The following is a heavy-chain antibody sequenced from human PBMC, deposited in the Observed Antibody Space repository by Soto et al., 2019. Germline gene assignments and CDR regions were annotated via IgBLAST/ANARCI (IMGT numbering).Heavy chain of an antibody. J-gene: IGHJ4*02. CDR3: ARDGIKYRAFRGYFDY. CDR2: IWYDGSNK. CDR1: GFTFSSYG. D-gene: IGHD1-26*01. V-gene: IGHV3-33*01. Sequence: GGSLRLSCAASGFTFSSYGMHWVRQAPGKGLEWVAVIWYDGSNKYYADSVKGRFTISRDNSKNTLYLQMNSLRAEDTAVYYCARDGIKYRAFRGYFDYWGQGTLVTVSS.